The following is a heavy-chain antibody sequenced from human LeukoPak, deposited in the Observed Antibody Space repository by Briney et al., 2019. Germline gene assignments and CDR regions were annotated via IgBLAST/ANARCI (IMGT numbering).Heavy chain of an antibody. D-gene: IGHD6-19*01. Sequence: PSETLSLTCTVSGGSISSYYWSWIRQPPGKGLEWIGYIYYSGSTNYNPSLKSRVTISVDTSKNQFSLKLSSVTAADTAVYYCARLEDSSGWSYYFDYWGQGTLVTVSS. CDR3: ARLEDSSGWSYYFDY. CDR2: IYYSGST. CDR1: GGSISSYY. J-gene: IGHJ4*02. V-gene: IGHV4-59*08.